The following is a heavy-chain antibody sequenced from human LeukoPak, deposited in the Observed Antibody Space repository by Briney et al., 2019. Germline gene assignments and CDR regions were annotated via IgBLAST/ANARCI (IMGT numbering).Heavy chain of an antibody. CDR1: GGSFSGYY. D-gene: IGHD2-2*01. Sequence: PSETLSLTCAAYGGSFSGYYWSWIRQPPGKGLEWIGEINHSGSTNYNPPLKSRVTISVDTSKNQFSLKLSSVTAADTAVYYCAREDIVVVPAAIRGFDWFDPWGQGTLVTVSS. J-gene: IGHJ5*02. V-gene: IGHV4-34*01. CDR2: INHSGST. CDR3: AREDIVVVPAAIRGFDWFDP.